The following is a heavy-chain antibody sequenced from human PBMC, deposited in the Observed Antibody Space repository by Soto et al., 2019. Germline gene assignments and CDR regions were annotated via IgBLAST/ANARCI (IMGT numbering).Heavy chain of an antibody. V-gene: IGHV3-23*01. Sequence: EVQLLESGGGLVQPGGSLRLSCVVSGFFFSSYTMTWVRQAPGKGLEWVSSISATSENTYYADSVRGRFTISRDNPKNTLFLEMDSLTAEDMAMYYCAKVRDKQWVDLPFAYWGQGILVTVSS. J-gene: IGHJ4*02. CDR2: ISATSENT. CDR3: AKVRDKQWVDLPFAY. CDR1: GFFFSSYT. D-gene: IGHD6-19*01.